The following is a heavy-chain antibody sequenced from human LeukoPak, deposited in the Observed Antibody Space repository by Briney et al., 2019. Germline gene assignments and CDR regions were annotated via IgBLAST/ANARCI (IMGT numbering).Heavy chain of an antibody. CDR2: ISWNSGSI. CDR3: AKDVSTVTSDAFDI. V-gene: IGHV3-9*01. Sequence: PGGSLRLSCAASGFTFDDYAMHWVRQAPGKGLEWVSGISWNSGSIGYADSVKGRFTISRDNAKNSLYLQMNSLRAEDTALYYCAKDVSTVTSDAFDIWGQGTTVTISS. CDR1: GFTFDDYA. D-gene: IGHD4-17*01. J-gene: IGHJ3*02.